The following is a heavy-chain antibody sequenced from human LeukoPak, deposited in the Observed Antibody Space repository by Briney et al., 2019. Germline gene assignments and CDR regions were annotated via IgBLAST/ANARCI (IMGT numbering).Heavy chain of an antibody. Sequence: NSSETLSLTCTVSGGSISSGDYYWSWIRQPPGKGLEWIGYIYYSGSTYYNPSLKSRVTISVDTSKNQFSLKLSSVTAADTAVYYCARLERLGPPKGYWGQGTLVTVSS. V-gene: IGHV4-30-4*01. J-gene: IGHJ4*02. CDR3: ARLERLGPPKGY. CDR2: IYYSGST. CDR1: GGSISSGDYY. D-gene: IGHD6-6*01.